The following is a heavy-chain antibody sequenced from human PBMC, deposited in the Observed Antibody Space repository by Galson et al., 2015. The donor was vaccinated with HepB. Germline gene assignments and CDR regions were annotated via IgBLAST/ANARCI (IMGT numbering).Heavy chain of an antibody. V-gene: IGHV1-18*04. J-gene: IGHJ5*02. CDR2: SSAYRDKA. CDR1: GYSFSNYG. Sequence: SVKVSCKASGYSFSNYGVSWVRQAPGQGHVRLGWSSAYRDKANYAKIVQGRVTMTTDTSTSTAYMALRSLTSDDTAMYYCARDWYCSGRNCVDCFDPWGQGTLITVSS. CDR3: ARDWYCSGRNCVDCFDP. D-gene: IGHD2-15*01.